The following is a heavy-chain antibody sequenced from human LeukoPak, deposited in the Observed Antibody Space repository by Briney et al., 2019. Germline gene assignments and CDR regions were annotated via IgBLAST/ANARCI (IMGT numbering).Heavy chain of an antibody. CDR1: GGSISSYY. V-gene: IGHV4-4*09. CDR3: ARHPLRWYQPDL. D-gene: IGHD4-23*01. Sequence: SETLSLTCTVSGGSISSYYWSWIRQPPGKGLEWIGYIYTSGSTNYNPSLKSRVTISVDTSKNQFSLKLSSVTAADTAVYYCARHPLRWYQPDLWGQGNMVTVSS. CDR2: IYTSGST. J-gene: IGHJ6*01.